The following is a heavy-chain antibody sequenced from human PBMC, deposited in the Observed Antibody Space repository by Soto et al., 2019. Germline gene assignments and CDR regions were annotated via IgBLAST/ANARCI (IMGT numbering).Heavy chain of an antibody. CDR3: AREGRGEKAGYHVLVSLGY. CDR1: GSRFSNYV. D-gene: IGHD2-15*01. V-gene: IGHV1-69*06. CDR2: IIPIFNST. Sequence: QVQLVQSGAEVKTPGSSLKVSCKVSGSRFSNYVISGVRQAPGHGLEWLGRIIPIFNSTKYAQNFQGKGTITADKSTSTASLELSSLSSDDKAVYYCAREGRGEKAGYHVLVSLGYCGQGTLVTVSS. J-gene: IGHJ4*02.